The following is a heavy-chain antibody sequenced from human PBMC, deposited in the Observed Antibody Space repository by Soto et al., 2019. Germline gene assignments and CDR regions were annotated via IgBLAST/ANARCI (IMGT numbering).Heavy chain of an antibody. V-gene: IGHV1-69*01. CDR3: ARSGGLDRDFNY. Sequence: SSVNVSCKAAGDRFSRDSFSWVRLAPGQGLEWMGGIIPMFDTPIYAQKFQDRVTITADESTSTAYMQLSSLRSGDTAVYYCARSGGLDRDFNYWGQGSLVIVS. J-gene: IGHJ4*02. D-gene: IGHD2-15*01. CDR1: GDRFSRDS. CDR2: IIPMFDTP.